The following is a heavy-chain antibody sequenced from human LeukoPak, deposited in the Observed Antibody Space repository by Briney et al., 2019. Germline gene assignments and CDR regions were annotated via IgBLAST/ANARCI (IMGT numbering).Heavy chain of an antibody. CDR2: AKQDGSET. J-gene: IGHJ3*02. D-gene: IGHD3-22*01. V-gene: IGHV3-7*01. Sequence: QTGGSLRLSCAASGFSFSNYWMSWVRQAPGKGLEWVGHAKQDGSETYYVDSVKGRFTVSRDNAKNSLFLQMNSLRVEDTAMYYCARDLLSSGYWYRDAFDIWGRGTMVTVSS. CDR3: ARDLLSSGYWYRDAFDI. CDR1: GFSFSNYW.